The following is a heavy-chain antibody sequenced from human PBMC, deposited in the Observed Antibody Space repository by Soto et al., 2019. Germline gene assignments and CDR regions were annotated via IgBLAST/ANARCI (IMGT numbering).Heavy chain of an antibody. J-gene: IGHJ4*02. Sequence: QVQLVESGGGVVQPGRSLRLSCAASGFTFSSYGMHWVRQAPGKGLECVAVIWYDGSNKYYADSVKGRFTISRDNSKNTLYLQMNSLRAEDTAVYYCAREGPNDWLLSLSYFDYWGQGTLVTVSS. V-gene: IGHV3-33*01. CDR2: IWYDGSNK. CDR1: GFTFSSYG. D-gene: IGHD3-9*01. CDR3: AREGPNDWLLSLSYFDY.